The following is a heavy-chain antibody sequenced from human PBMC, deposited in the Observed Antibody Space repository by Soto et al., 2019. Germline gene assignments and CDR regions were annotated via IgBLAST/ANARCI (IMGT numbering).Heavy chain of an antibody. J-gene: IGHJ5*02. V-gene: IGHV1-18*01. CDR2: ISGYNGNS. CDR3: ARDYGDARDP. D-gene: IGHD4-17*01. CDR1: GYTFTNFG. Sequence: LEQSGAEVKKPGASVKVSCQTSGYTFTNFGISWVRQVSGQGFEWLGWISGYNGNSKYAQKFQDSVTMTTDTSTSTGYLELRILNSDASAVYYCARDYGDARDPWGQGNLVTVSS.